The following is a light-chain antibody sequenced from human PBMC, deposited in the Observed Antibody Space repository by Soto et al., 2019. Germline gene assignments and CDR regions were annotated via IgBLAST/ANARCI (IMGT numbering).Light chain of an antibody. J-gene: IGKJ1*01. CDR1: QSVSSN. CDR2: GAS. Sequence: EIVMTQSPATLSVSPGERATLSCRTSQSVSSNLAWYQQKPGQAPRLLIYGASTSATGIPARFSGSGSGTDFTLTISSLQSEDFAVYYCQQYNNWPPWAFGQGTKVEI. V-gene: IGKV3-15*01. CDR3: QQYNNWPPWA.